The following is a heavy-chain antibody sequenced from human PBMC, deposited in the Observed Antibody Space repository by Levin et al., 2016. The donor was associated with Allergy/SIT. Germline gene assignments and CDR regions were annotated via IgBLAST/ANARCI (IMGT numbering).Heavy chain of an antibody. CDR3: ARIGGSGSYYNYFDY. V-gene: IGHV4-28*01. CDR2: IYYSGST. D-gene: IGHD3-10*01. J-gene: IGHJ4*02. Sequence: WIRQPPGKGLEWIGYIYYSGSTYYNPSLKSRVTMSVDTSKNQFSLKLSSVTAVDTAVYYCARIGGSGSYYNYFDYWGQGTLVTVSS.